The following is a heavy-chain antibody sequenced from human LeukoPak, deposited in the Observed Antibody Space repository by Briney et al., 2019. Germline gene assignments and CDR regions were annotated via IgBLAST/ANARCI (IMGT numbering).Heavy chain of an antibody. CDR1: GFTFSSYS. Sequence: GGSLRLSCAASGFTFSSYSMNWVRQAPGKGLEWVSYISSSSSTIYYADSVKGRFTISRDNAKNSLYLQMNSLRAEDTAVYYCARKSRVTGDAFDIWGQGTMVTVSS. CDR2: ISSSSSTI. CDR3: ARKSRVTGDAFDI. J-gene: IGHJ3*02. V-gene: IGHV3-48*01. D-gene: IGHD1-14*01.